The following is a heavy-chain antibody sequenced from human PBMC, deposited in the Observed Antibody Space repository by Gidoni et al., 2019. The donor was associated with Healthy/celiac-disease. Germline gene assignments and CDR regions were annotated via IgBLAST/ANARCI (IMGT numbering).Heavy chain of an antibody. Sequence: VQLQQRGAGQSKPSATLSLPCPVYGRPLSCYFWGWLRQPPGKGLEWIGEINHSGSTNYNPSLKSRVTISVDTAKNQFSLKLSYVTAADTAVYYWARRGLCLPYSGTQGHWWFDPWGQGTLVTVSS. CDR3: ARRGLCLPYSGTQGHWWFDP. CDR2: INHSGST. V-gene: IGHV4-34*01. J-gene: IGHJ5*02. CDR1: GRPLSCYF. D-gene: IGHD6-13*01.